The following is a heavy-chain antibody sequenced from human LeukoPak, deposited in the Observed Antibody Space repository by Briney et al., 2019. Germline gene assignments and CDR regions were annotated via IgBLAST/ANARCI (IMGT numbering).Heavy chain of an antibody. J-gene: IGHJ6*02. CDR1: GGSISSGGYS. D-gene: IGHD1-14*01. V-gene: IGHV4-30-2*01. CDR3: ARVGKTDRYYYYGMDV. CDR2: IYHSGST. Sequence: SQTLSLTCAVSGGSISSGGYSWSWIRQPPGKGLEWIGYIYHSGSTYYNPSLKSRVTISVDRSKNQFSLKLSSVTAADTAVYYCARVGKTDRYYYYGMDVWGQGTTVTVSS.